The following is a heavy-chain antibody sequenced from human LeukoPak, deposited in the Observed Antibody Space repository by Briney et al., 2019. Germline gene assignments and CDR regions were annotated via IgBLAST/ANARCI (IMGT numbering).Heavy chain of an antibody. CDR2: ISVRSNYI. V-gene: IGHV3-21*01. CDR3: VRLRRNSDTSGFYYYYDF. CDR1: GYTFSSYS. Sequence: PGGSLRLSCLASGYTFSSYSINWVRQAPGKGLEWVSSISVRSNYIYYADSVRGRFPISRDDARDSLYLQMNSLRAEDTAVYYCVRLRRNSDTSGFYYYYDFWGQGTLVTVSS. D-gene: IGHD3-22*01. J-gene: IGHJ4*02.